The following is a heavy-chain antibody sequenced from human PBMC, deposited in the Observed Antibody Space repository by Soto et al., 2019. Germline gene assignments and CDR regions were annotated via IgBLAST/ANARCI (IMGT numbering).Heavy chain of an antibody. V-gene: IGHV4-34*01. CDR3: ARGRGGYTYGGLDY. J-gene: IGHJ4*02. Sequence: SETLSLTCAVQGGSFSDHYRVWTRQPPGGGLEWIGEINHSGSANHDPSLKSRITTSVDTSKNQFSLRLTSVTAADTAVYYCARGRGGYTYGGLDYWGQAIVVTVSS. D-gene: IGHD5-18*01. CDR2: INHSGSA. CDR1: GGSFSDHY.